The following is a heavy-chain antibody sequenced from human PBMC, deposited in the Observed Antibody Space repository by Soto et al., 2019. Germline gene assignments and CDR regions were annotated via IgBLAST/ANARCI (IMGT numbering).Heavy chain of an antibody. J-gene: IGHJ3*02. CDR1: GGTFSRYA. CDR2: IIPSGGTT. D-gene: IGHD4-17*01. Sequence: SVKVSCKASGGTFSRYAISWVRQAPGQGLEWMGGIIPSGGTTSYAQKFQGRVTMTRDTSTSTVYMELSSLRSEDTAVYYCARDPTTDAASDAFDIWGQGTMVTVSS. V-gene: IGHV1-69*05. CDR3: ARDPTTDAASDAFDI.